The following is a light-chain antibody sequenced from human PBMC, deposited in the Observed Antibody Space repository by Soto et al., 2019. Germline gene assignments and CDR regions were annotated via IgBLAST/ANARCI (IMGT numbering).Light chain of an antibody. V-gene: IGKV1-5*03. CDR2: KAS. Sequence: DIQMTQSPSTLSGSVGDRVTITCRASQTISSWLAWYQQKPGKAPKLLIYKASTLKSGVPSRFSGSGSGTEFTLTISSLQPDVFAIYRRQNYNSYSDASGQGTQFDIK. J-gene: IGKJ1*01. CDR3: QNYNSYSDA. CDR1: QTISSW.